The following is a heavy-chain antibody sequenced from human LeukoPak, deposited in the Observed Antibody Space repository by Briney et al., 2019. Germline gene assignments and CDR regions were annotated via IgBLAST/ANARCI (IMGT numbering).Heavy chain of an antibody. CDR3: ARLSTVTTSFDY. D-gene: IGHD4-17*01. Sequence: PSETLSLTCTVSAYSISSGYYWGWIRQPPGKGLEWIGSLSHSGSTFYNPSLKSRVTISVDTSKNQFSLKLSSVTAADTAVYYCARLSTVTTSFDYWGQGTLVTVSS. V-gene: IGHV4-38-2*02. J-gene: IGHJ4*02. CDR2: LSHSGST. CDR1: AYSISSGYY.